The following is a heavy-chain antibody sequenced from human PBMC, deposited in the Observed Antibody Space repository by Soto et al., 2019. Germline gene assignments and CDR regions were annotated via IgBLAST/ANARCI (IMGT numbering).Heavy chain of an antibody. CDR3: AKDDGLISMVRGVIYYGMDV. CDR2: ISYDGSNK. J-gene: IGHJ6*02. CDR1: GFTFSSYG. D-gene: IGHD3-10*01. Sequence: QVQLVESGGGVVQPGRSLRLSCAASGFTFSSYGMHWVRQAPGKGLEWVAVISYDGSNKYYADSVKGRFNISRDNSKNHLYLQMNSLRAEDTAVYYCAKDDGLISMVRGVIYYGMDVWGQGTTVTVSS. V-gene: IGHV3-30*18.